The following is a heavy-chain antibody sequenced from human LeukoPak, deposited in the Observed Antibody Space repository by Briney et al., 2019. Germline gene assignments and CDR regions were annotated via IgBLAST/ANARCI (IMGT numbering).Heavy chain of an antibody. CDR3: ARRHDYGGNTFDY. J-gene: IGHJ4*02. D-gene: IGHD4-23*01. CDR1: GGSISGSSYY. Sequence: TSETLSLTCTVSGGSISGSSYYWGWIRQPPGKGLEWIGSIYYSGSTYYNPSLKSRVTISVDTSKNQFSLKLSSVTAADTAVYYCARRHDYGGNTFDYWGQGTLVTVSS. V-gene: IGHV4-39*01. CDR2: IYYSGST.